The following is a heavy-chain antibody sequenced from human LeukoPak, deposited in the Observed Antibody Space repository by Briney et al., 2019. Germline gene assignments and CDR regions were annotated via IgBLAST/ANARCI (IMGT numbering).Heavy chain of an antibody. V-gene: IGHV3-64D*06. CDR2: ISSNGGST. CDR3: AKGPIAAAGLN. J-gene: IGHJ4*02. D-gene: IGHD6-13*01. CDR1: GFTFSSYA. Sequence: GGSLRLSCSASGFTFSSYAMHWVRQAPGKGLEYVSAISSNGGSTYYADSVKGRFTISRDNSKNTLYLQMSSLRAEDTAVYYCAKGPIAAAGLNWGQGTLVTVSS.